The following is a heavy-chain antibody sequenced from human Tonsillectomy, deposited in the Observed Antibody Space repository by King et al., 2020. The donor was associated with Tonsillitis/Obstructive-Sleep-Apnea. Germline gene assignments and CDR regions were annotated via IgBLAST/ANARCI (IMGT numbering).Heavy chain of an antibody. V-gene: IGHV5-51*01. D-gene: IGHD3-3*02. J-gene: IGHJ4*02. CDR2: IFPADSDI. CDR1: GYSFTSYW. Sequence: VQLVESGVEEKKPGESLKISCKGSGYSFTSYWIGWVRQMPGKGLEWMGIIFPADSDIRYSASFQGQVTISADKSITTAYLQWTSLKASDTAMYYCARSKTLAVVPDYWGQGTLVTVSS. CDR3: ARSKTLAVVPDY.